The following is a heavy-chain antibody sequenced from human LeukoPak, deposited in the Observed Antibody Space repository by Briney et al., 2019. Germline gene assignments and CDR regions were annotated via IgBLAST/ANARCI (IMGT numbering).Heavy chain of an antibody. CDR1: GGSISSSSYY. CDR2: IYYSGST. D-gene: IGHD6-19*01. Sequence: SETLSLTCTVSGGSISSSSYYWGWIRQPPGKGLEWIGYIYYSGSTYYNPSLKSRVTISVDTSKNQFSLKLSSVTAADTAVYYCARGRAVAGTLFVGYYLDYWGQGTLVTVSS. CDR3: ARGRAVAGTLFVGYYLDY. V-gene: IGHV4-31*03. J-gene: IGHJ4*02.